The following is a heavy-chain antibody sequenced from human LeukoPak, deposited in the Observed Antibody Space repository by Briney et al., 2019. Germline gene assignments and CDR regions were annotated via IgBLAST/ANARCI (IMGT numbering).Heavy chain of an antibody. CDR3: ALNLVRGVTFDY. CDR1: GFTFSDYY. Sequence: GGSLRLSCAASGFTFSDYYMTWIRQAPGKGLEWVSYISSSSISIDYADSVRGRFTISRDNAKNSVYLEMNSLRAEDTAVYYCALNLVRGVTFDYWGQGTLVTVSS. CDR2: ISSSSISI. D-gene: IGHD3-10*01. V-gene: IGHV3-11*04. J-gene: IGHJ4*02.